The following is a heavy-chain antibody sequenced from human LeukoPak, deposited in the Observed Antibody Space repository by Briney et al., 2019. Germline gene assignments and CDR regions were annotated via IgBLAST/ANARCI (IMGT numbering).Heavy chain of an antibody. CDR1: GYTFTSYD. D-gene: IGHD5-18*01. J-gene: IGHJ4*02. CDR3: ARDAARFMVTPTDGGY. V-gene: IGHV1-8*01. Sequence: HGASVKVSCKASGYTFTSYDINWVRQATGQGLEWMGWMNPNSGNTGYAQKFQGRVTMTRNTSISTAYMELSSLRSEDTAVYYCARDAARFMVTPTDGGYWGQGTLVTVSS. CDR2: MNPNSGNT.